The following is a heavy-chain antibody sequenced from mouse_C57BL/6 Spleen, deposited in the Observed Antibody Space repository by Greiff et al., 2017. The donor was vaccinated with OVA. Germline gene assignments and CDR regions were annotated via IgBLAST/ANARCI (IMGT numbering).Heavy chain of an antibody. D-gene: IGHD1-1*01. V-gene: IGHV1-82*01. CDR1: GYAFSSSW. Sequence: VQLQQSGPELVKPGASVKISCKASGYAFSSSWMNWVKQRPGKGLEWIGRIYPGDGDTNYNGKFKGKATLTADKSSSTAYMQLSSLTSEDSAVYVCARNYGSPWFAYWGQGTLVTVSA. J-gene: IGHJ3*01. CDR2: IYPGDGDT. CDR3: ARNYGSPWFAY.